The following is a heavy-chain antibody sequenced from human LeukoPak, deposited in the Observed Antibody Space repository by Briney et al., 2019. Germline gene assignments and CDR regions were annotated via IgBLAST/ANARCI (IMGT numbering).Heavy chain of an antibody. CDR2: IWYDGSNK. V-gene: IGHV3-33*06. CDR3: AKDGVVPDARRYYYYYYMDV. D-gene: IGHD2-2*01. Sequence: GGSLRLSCAASGFTFSSYGMHWVRPAPGKGLEWVAVIWYDGSNKYYEDSVTSRFTLFSDNSKNTLHLQMNSLRAEDTAVYYCAKDGVVPDARRYYYYYYMDVWGKGTTVTVSS. J-gene: IGHJ6*03. CDR1: GFTFSSYG.